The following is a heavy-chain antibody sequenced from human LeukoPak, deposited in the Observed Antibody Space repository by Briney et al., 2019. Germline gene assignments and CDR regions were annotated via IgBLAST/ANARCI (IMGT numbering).Heavy chain of an antibody. V-gene: IGHV3-23*01. CDR3: ARETGTYLGH. D-gene: IGHD1-26*01. Sequence: PGGSLRLSCAASGFTFRVYAMTWVRQAPGKGLEWVSGISGSGSSTYSADSVKGRFTISRDNSKNTLYLQMNSLRAEDTAVYYCARETGTYLGHWGQGTLVTVSS. CDR1: GFTFRVYA. J-gene: IGHJ4*02. CDR2: ISGSGSST.